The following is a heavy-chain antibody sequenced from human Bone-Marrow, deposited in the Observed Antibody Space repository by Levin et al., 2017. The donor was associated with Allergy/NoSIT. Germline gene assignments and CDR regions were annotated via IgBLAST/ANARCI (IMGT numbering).Heavy chain of an antibody. CDR3: GGSEYAKFPFDL. V-gene: IGHV1-2*02. Sequence: ASVKVSCKASGYTFTSYFLQWVRRAPGQGLEWMGWINPNSGVTNFAQKFQGRVTVTRDTSITTSYLELDSLRSDDTAVYFCGGSEYAKFPFDLWGQGSLVTVSS. J-gene: IGHJ4*02. D-gene: IGHD2-8*01. CDR1: GYTFTSYF. CDR2: INPNSGVT.